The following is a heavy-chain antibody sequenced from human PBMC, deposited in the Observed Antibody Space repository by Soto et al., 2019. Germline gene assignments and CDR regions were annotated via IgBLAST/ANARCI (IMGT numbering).Heavy chain of an antibody. Sequence: GGSLRLSCAASGFTFSSYAMSWVRQAPGKGLEWVSAISGSGGSTYYADSVKGRFTISRDNSKNTLYLQMNSLRAEDTAVYYCAKVSDSSPYLKRSLGGFMDVWGKGTTVTVSS. CDR1: GFTFSSYA. CDR2: ISGSGGST. J-gene: IGHJ6*03. D-gene: IGHD6-13*01. CDR3: AKVSDSSPYLKRSLGGFMDV. V-gene: IGHV3-23*01.